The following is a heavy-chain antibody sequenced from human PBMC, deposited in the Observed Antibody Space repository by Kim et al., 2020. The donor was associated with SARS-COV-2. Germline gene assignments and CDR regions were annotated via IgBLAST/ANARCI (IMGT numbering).Heavy chain of an antibody. D-gene: IGHD6-6*01. V-gene: IGHV4-34*01. CDR3: ARGVRGQLVGLCLDY. J-gene: IGHJ4*02. Sequence: YLKSRVTISVDTSKNQFSLKLSSVTAADTAVYYCARGVRGQLVGLCLDYWGQGTLVTVSS.